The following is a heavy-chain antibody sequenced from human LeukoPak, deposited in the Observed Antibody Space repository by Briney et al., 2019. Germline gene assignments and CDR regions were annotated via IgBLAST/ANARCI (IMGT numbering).Heavy chain of an antibody. CDR3: AKGSRLLYFDY. Sequence: PGGSLRLSCAASGFTFSTYAVNWVRQAPGKGLEWVSAISGSGGSTYYADSVKGRFTISRDNSKNTLYLQMNSLRAEDTAVYYCAKGSRLLYFDYWGQGTLVTVSS. V-gene: IGHV3-23*01. CDR2: ISGSGGST. D-gene: IGHD6-13*01. J-gene: IGHJ4*02. CDR1: GFTFSTYA.